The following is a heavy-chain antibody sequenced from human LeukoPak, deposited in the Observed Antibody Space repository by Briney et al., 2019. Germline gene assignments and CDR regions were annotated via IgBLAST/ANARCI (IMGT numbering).Heavy chain of an antibody. CDR1: GFTFSSYS. J-gene: IGHJ5*02. D-gene: IGHD7-27*01. Sequence: PGGSLRLSCAASGFTFSSYSMNWVRQAPGKGLEWVSYISSSSSTIYYADSVKGRFTISRDDAKNSLYLQMNSLRAEDTAVYYCARDLGSWGQGTLVTVSS. V-gene: IGHV3-48*04. CDR3: ARDLGS. CDR2: ISSSSSTI.